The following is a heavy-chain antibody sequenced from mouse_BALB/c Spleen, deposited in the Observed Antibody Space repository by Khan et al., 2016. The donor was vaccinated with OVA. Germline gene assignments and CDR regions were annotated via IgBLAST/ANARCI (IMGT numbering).Heavy chain of an antibody. D-gene: IGHD1-1*01. CDR1: GYSITTDYA. J-gene: IGHJ2*01. Sequence: QLEESGPGLVKPSQSLSLTCTVTGYSITTDYAWNWIRQFPGNKLEWMGYISYSGNTKYNPSLKSRISITRDTSKTQFFLQLKSVTTEDTARYYCARVYGGDFDYWGQGTTLTVSS. CDR3: ARVYGGDFDY. CDR2: ISYSGNT. V-gene: IGHV3-2*02.